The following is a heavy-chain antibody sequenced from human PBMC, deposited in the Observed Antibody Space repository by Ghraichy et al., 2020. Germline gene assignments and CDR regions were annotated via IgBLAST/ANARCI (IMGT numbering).Heavy chain of an antibody. CDR1: GFSLSTTGEG. CDR3: AHSHWLAHFDY. CDR2: IYWDDDK. J-gene: IGHJ4*02. Sequence: SGPTLVKPTQTLTLTCTFSGFSLSTTGEGVGWIRQPPGKALEWLAVIYWDDDKRYSPSLRSRLTIAKDTSKNQVVLTVTNMDPVDTATYYCAHSHWLAHFDYWGQGALVTVAS. V-gene: IGHV2-5*02. D-gene: IGHD6-19*01.